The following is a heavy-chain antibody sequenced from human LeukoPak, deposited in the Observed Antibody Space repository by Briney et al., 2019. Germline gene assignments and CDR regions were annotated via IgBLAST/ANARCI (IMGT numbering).Heavy chain of an antibody. CDR2: ISGDGRTT. CDR1: GFTVSMLA. CDR3: ARWCEGCRADIDY. J-gene: IGHJ4*02. D-gene: IGHD2-8*01. V-gene: IGHV3-23*01. Sequence: PGGSLSPSYPASGFTVSMLAMTWVRQAPGKGLEWVSAISGDGRTTYFADSVKGRFTSSRDNSKNTVHLQMDSLRAEDTAIYYFARWCEGCRADIDYWGQGTLVTVSS.